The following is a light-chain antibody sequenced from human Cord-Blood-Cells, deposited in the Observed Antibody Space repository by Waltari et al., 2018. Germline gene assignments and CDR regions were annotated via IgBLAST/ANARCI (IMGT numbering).Light chain of an antibody. CDR2: WAS. CDR1: QSVLYSSNNKNY. CDR3: QQYYSTPYS. V-gene: IGKV4-1*01. J-gene: IGKJ2*03. Sequence: DIALTQSTDYLAVSLGDRATINCKSSQSVLYSSNNKNYLAWSQQKPGQPPKLLIYWASTREAGVPDRFSGSGSGTDFTLTISSLQAEDVAVYYCQQYYSTPYSFGQGTKLEIK.